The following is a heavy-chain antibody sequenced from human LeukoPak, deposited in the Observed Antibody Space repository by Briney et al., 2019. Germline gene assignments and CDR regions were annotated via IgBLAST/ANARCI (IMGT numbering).Heavy chain of an antibody. CDR3: ARDMADYGDYPYYYYGMDV. CDR1: GFTVSSNY. CDR2: IYSGGST. Sequence: GGSLRLSCAASGFTVSSNYMSWVCQAPGKGLEWVSVIYSGGSTYYADSVKGRFTISRDNSKNTLYLQMNSLRAEDTAVYYCARDMADYGDYPYYYYGMDVWGQGTTVTVSS. J-gene: IGHJ6*02. V-gene: IGHV3-66*01. D-gene: IGHD4-17*01.